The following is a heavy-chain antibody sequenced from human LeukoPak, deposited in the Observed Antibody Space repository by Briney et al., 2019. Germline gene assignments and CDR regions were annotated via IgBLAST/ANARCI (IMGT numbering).Heavy chain of an antibody. CDR2: VSADGRTQ. CDR1: GFTFRTYS. V-gene: IGHV3-30*03. CDR3: ARASRWEPPFDY. D-gene: IGHD1-26*01. Sequence: GGSLRLSCAASGFTFRTYSIHWVRQAPGKGLEWVTVVSADGRTQLYSDSVKGRFTVSRDNSKNTLYLQMNSLRAEDTAVYYCARASRWEPPFDYWGQGTLVTVSS. J-gene: IGHJ4*02.